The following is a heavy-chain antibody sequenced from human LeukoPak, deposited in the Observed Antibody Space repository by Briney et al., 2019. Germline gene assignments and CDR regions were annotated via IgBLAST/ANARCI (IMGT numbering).Heavy chain of an antibody. CDR1: GFTFSIYG. V-gene: IGHV3-7*02. J-gene: IGHJ4*02. CDR3: ARLSSSWDHFDQ. Sequence: GGSLRLSCAASGFTFSIYGMTWVRQVPGKGLEWVASINQDGSDKYYVGSVKGRFSISRDNAKNSLYLQMSSLRGEDTAVYYCARLSSSWDHFDQWGQGTLVAVSS. CDR2: INQDGSDK. D-gene: IGHD6-13*01.